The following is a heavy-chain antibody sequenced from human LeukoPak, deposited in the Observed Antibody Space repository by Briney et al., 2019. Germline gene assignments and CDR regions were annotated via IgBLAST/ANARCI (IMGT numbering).Heavy chain of an antibody. CDR3: ARDGGCSGGNCYQRFDS. V-gene: IGHV3-33*01. CDR1: GFTFTKYG. J-gene: IGHJ4*02. Sequence: PGGSLRLSCAAPGFTFTKYGMQWVRQAPGKGLEWVAVIWSDGSDRHYADSVKGRFTISRDNSKNTVSLEMNSLRVEDTAVYYCARDGGCSGGNCYQRFDSWGQGTLVTVSP. D-gene: IGHD2-15*01. CDR2: IWSDGSDR.